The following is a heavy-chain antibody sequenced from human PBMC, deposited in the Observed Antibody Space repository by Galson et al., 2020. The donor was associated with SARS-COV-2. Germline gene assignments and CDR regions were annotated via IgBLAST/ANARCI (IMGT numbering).Heavy chain of an antibody. Sequence: GESLKISCAASGFTFSSYAMSWVRQPPGKGLEWVSSISGNDGSTYYADSVKGRFTISRDNSKNTLYLQMNSLRVEDTAVNYCAKMRSGIAVAGTNYWGQGTLVTVSS. CDR2: ISGNDGST. CDR3: AKMRSGIAVAGTNY. V-gene: IGHV3-23*01. D-gene: IGHD6-19*01. CDR1: GFTFSSYA. J-gene: IGHJ4*02.